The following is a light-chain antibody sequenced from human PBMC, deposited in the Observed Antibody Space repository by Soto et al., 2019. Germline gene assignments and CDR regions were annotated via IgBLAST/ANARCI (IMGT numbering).Light chain of an antibody. V-gene: IGKV1-9*01. CDR2: AAS. CDR3: QQLNSHPGT. Sequence: DIQLTQSPSFLSASVGDRVTITCRASQGISSYLAWYQKKPGKAPKLLIYAASTLQSGVPSRFSSSGSGTEFTLTISSLQPEDFATYYCQQLNSHPGTFGQGTRLEIK. CDR1: QGISSY. J-gene: IGKJ5*01.